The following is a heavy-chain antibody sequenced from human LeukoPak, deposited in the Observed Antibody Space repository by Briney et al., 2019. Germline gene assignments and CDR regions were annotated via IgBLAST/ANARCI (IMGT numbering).Heavy chain of an antibody. CDR1: GGSISSYY. CDR3: ARLAGGVVVKD. J-gene: IGHJ4*02. V-gene: IGHV4-59*08. CDR2: IYYSGST. D-gene: IGHD2-15*01. Sequence: ASETLSLTCTVSGGSISSYYWSWIRQPPGKGLEWIGYIYYSGSTNYNPSLKSRVTISVDTSKNQFSLKLSSVTAADTAVYYCARLAGGVVVKDWGQGTLVTVSS.